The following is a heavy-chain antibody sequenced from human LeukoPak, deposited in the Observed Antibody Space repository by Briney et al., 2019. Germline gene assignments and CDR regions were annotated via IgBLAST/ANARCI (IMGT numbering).Heavy chain of an antibody. V-gene: IGHV3-30*01. D-gene: IGHD3-22*01. J-gene: IGHJ1*01. CDR3: ARDRPMIVVVSMGEYFQH. Sequence: GGSLRLSCAASGFTFSSYAMHWVRQAPGKGLKWVAVISYDGSNKYYADSVKGRFTISRDNSKNTLYLQMNSLRAEDTAVYYCARDRPMIVVVSMGEYFQHWGQGTLVTVSS. CDR2: ISYDGSNK. CDR1: GFTFSSYA.